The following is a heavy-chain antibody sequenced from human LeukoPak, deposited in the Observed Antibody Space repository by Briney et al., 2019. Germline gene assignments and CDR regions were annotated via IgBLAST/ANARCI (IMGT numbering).Heavy chain of an antibody. Sequence: GGSLRLSCAASGFTFSSYAMSWVRQAPGKGLEWVSVIYSGGSTYYADSVKGRFTISRDNSKNTLYLQMNSLRAEDTAVYYCASGEGYSYGFDYWGQGTLVTVSS. D-gene: IGHD5-18*01. CDR3: ASGEGYSYGFDY. CDR1: GFTFSSYA. CDR2: IYSGGST. J-gene: IGHJ4*02. V-gene: IGHV3-66*01.